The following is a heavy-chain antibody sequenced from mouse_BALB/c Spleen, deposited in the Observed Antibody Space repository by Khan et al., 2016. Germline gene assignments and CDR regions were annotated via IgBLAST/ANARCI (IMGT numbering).Heavy chain of an antibody. Sequence: QVQLQQSGAELARPGASVKMSCKASGYTFTIYTMNWVKQRPGQGLEWIGYINPSSGYTNYNQKFKDKATLTADKSSSTASMQLSSLTSEDSAVYCCARSGRMGDNYLFDYRGQGTTITVSS. CDR3: ARSGRMGDNYLFDY. V-gene: IGHV1-4*01. D-gene: IGHD1-3*01. J-gene: IGHJ2*01. CDR2: INPSSGYT. CDR1: GYTFTIYT.